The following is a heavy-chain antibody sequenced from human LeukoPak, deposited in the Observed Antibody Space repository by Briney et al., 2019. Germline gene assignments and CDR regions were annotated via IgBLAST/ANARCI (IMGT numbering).Heavy chain of an antibody. Sequence: QLGGSLRLSCAASGFTVSSNYMSWVRQAPGKGLEWVSVIYSGGSTYYADSVKGRFTISRDNSKNTLYLQMNSLRAEDTAVYYCAGDYSGYYLSDAFDIWGQGTMVTVSS. CDR2: IYSGGST. J-gene: IGHJ3*02. CDR3: AGDYSGYYLSDAFDI. CDR1: GFTVSSNY. D-gene: IGHD3-22*01. V-gene: IGHV3-53*01.